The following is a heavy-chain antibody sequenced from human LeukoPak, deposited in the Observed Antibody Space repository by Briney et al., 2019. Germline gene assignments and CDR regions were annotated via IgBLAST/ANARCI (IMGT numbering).Heavy chain of an antibody. CDR2: INHSGST. D-gene: IGHD3-3*01. CDR1: GGSFSGYY. J-gene: IGHJ4*02. Sequence: SETLSLTCAVYGGSFSGYYWSWIRQPPGKGLEWIGEINHSGSTNYNPSLKSRVTISVDTSKNQFSLKLSSVTAADTAVYYCARHELAIFGVVTIFDYWGQGTLVTVSS. V-gene: IGHV4-34*01. CDR3: ARHELAIFGVVTIFDY.